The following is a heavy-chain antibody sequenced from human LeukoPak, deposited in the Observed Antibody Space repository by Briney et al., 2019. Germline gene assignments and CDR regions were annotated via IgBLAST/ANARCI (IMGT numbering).Heavy chain of an antibody. J-gene: IGHJ3*02. CDR2: IYGGGTT. Sequence: GGSLRLSCAVSGFTVSTNYMSWVRQAPGKGLEWVSVIYGGGTTYYSDSVKGRFTISRDSSKNTLYLQMNSLRAEDTAVYYCAREDPGHWSRRAFDIWGQGTMVTVSS. CDR1: GFTVSTNY. V-gene: IGHV3-53*01. D-gene: IGHD2-8*02. CDR3: AREDPGHWSRRAFDI.